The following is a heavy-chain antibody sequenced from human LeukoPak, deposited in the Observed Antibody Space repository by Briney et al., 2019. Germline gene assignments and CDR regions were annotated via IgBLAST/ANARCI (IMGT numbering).Heavy chain of an antibody. CDR3: ARSGSHDY. Sequence: GGSLRLSCAASGLTVGTNSMSWVRRSPGKGLEWVSVLYSGGNTYYADSVSGRFTISRDNSKNTVYLQMNSLRAEDTAVYYCARSGSHDYWGQGTLVTVSS. CDR2: LYSGGNT. J-gene: IGHJ4*02. CDR1: GLTVGTNS. V-gene: IGHV3-53*01. D-gene: IGHD1-26*01.